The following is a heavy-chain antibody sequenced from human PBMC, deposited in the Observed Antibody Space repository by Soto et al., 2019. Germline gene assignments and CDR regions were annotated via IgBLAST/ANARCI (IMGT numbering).Heavy chain of an antibody. V-gene: IGHV4-59*08. CDR2: IYYSGST. CDR1: GGSLSRYY. J-gene: IGHJ4*02. Sequence: SETLSLTCTVSGGSLSRYYWSWIRQPPGKGLEWIGYIYYSGSTNYSPSLKSRVTISVDTSKNQFSLKLSSVTAADTAVYFCARVDWSSNKSFDFWGQGTLGTVSS. CDR3: ARVDWSSNKSFDF. D-gene: IGHD3-9*01.